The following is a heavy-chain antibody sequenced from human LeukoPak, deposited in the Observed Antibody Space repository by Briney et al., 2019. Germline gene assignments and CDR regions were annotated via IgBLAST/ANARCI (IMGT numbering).Heavy chain of an antibody. J-gene: IGHJ4*02. D-gene: IGHD2-21*01. CDR2: ITYRGSP. CDR1: DGSLDIYY. CDR3: ATYGGDWKFDS. V-gene: IGHV4-34*01. Sequence: SETLSLTCAASDGSLDIYYWRFVRQPPGKGLQWIGEITYRGSPSYHPSLKSRVTISIVATPRHVSLTLHPATAADTAVYYCATYGGDWKFDSWGQGTLVTVSS.